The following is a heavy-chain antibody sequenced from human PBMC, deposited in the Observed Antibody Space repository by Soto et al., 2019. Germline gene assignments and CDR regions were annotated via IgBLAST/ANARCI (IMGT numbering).Heavy chain of an antibody. J-gene: IGHJ4*02. CDR3: ATSYGSGSTHFDS. V-gene: IGHV1-69*02. CDR2: VNPIVGMS. CDR1: GGTFNSYT. D-gene: IGHD3-10*01. Sequence: QVQLGQSWAEVKKPGASVKVSCTASGGTFNSYTLNWVRQSPGQRLEWVGRVNPIVGMSSSASKFQGRVTMTADISTSKAYLDLTGLKSEDTAVYYCATSYGSGSTHFDSWGQGTLVPVSS.